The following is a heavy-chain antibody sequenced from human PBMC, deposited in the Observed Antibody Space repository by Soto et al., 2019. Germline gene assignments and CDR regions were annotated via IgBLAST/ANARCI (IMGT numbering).Heavy chain of an antibody. CDR3: AVTYYYDSSGYSGDAFDI. J-gene: IGHJ3*02. V-gene: IGHV1-8*01. CDR1: VYTFTSYD. D-gene: IGHD3-22*01. CDR2: INPNSGNT. Sequence: SVKVSCKVSVYTFTSYDVNWVRQATGQGLEWMGWINPNSGNTGYAQKFQGRVTMTRNTSISTAYMELSSLRSEDTAVYYCAVTYYYDSSGYSGDAFDIWGQGTMVTVSS.